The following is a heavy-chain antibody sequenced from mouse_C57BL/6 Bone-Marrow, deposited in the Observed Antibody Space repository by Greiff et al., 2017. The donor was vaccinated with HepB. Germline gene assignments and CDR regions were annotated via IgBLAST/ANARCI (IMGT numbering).Heavy chain of an antibody. CDR2: IWSGGST. Sequence: QVQLKESGPGLVQPSQSLSITCTVSGFSLTSYGVHWVRQPPGKGLEWLGVIWSGGSTDYNAAFITRLSISKDNSKSQVFFKMNSLQADDTAIYYSAKGDYGNYEGYFDVWGTGTTVTVSS. J-gene: IGHJ1*03. V-gene: IGHV2-4*01. CDR1: GFSLTSYG. D-gene: IGHD2-1*01. CDR3: AKGDYGNYEGYFDV.